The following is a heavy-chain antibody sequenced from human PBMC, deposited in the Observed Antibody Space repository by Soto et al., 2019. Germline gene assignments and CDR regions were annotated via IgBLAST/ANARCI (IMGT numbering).Heavy chain of an antibody. CDR1: GYTFTSYG. V-gene: IGHV1-18*01. CDR3: ARGYCSSTSCYIPYYYYMGV. Sequence: QVQLVQSGAEVKKPGASVKVSCKASGYTFTSYGISWVRQAPRQGLEWMGWISAYNGNTNYAQKLQGRVTMTTDTSTSTAYMELRSLRSDDTAVYYCARGYCSSTSCYIPYYYYMGVWGKGTTVTVSS. CDR2: ISAYNGNT. J-gene: IGHJ6*03. D-gene: IGHD2-2*02.